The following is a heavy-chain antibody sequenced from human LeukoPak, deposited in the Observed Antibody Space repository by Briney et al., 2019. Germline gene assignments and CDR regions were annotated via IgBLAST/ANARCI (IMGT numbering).Heavy chain of an antibody. J-gene: IGHJ6*02. CDR3: TKDGRVASAINRPTYYYGMDV. CDR2: ISSRGSYI. Sequence: GGSLRLSCSASGFTFSNYNINRVRQAPGKGLEWVSCISSRGSYIYYADSVKGRFTIPRDNADNSLYLQMNSLRAEDTAVYYCTKDGRVASAINRPTYYYGMDVWGQGTTVIVSS. D-gene: IGHD5-18*01. CDR1: GFTFSNYN. V-gene: IGHV3-21*01.